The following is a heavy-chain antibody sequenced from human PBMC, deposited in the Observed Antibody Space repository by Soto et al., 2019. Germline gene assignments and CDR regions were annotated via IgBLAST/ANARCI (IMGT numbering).Heavy chain of an antibody. CDR3: ARRYSSSPRYYYYYMDV. J-gene: IGHJ6*03. CDR2: IYYSGST. D-gene: IGHD6-6*01. CDR1: GGSIYSSSYY. V-gene: IGHV4-39*01. Sequence: PSETPSLTCTVSGGSIYSSSYYWGWIQQPPGKGLEWIGSIYYSGSTYYNPSLKSRVTISVDTSKNQFSLKLSSVTAADTAVYYCARRYSSSPRYYYYYMDVWGKGTTVTVSS.